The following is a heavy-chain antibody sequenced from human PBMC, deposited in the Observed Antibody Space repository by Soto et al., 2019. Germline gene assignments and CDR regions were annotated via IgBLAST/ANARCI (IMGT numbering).Heavy chain of an antibody. Sequence: ASVKVPCKSSGGVFSSFGLSWVRQAPGQGLEWMGGIIPIFGSANYAQKFQGRVTITADDSTSTVYMELSSLRSEDAALYYCARGRGNSAVITPFDYWGQGTLVTVSS. J-gene: IGHJ4*02. CDR3: ARGRGNSAVITPFDY. CDR2: IIPIFGSA. D-gene: IGHD3-16*01. V-gene: IGHV1-69*13. CDR1: GGVFSSFG.